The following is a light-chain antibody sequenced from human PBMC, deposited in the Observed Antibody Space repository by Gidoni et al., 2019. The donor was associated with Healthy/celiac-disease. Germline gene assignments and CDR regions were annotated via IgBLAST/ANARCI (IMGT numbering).Light chain of an antibody. V-gene: IGKV4-1*01. J-gene: IGKJ4*01. Sequence: DIVMTQSPDSLAVSLGERATINCKSSQSVLYSSNNKNYLAWYQQKPGQPPRLLICWASPQEAGVPDRFSGGGSGTDFTLTISSLQAEDVAVYYCQQYYSAPLTFGGGTKVEIK. CDR2: WAS. CDR1: QSVLYSSNNKNY. CDR3: QQYYSAPLT.